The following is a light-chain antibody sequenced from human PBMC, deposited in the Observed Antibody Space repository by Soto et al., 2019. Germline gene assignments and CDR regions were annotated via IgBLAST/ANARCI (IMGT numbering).Light chain of an antibody. CDR1: QGIRTW. CDR2: AAS. Sequence: DIQMTQSPSSVSASVGDRVAITCRASQGIRTWLAWYQQKPGKAPKVLIYAASSLQTGVPSRFSGSGFGTDFTLTISSLQPEDFAAYYCQQSYDMPWTFGLGTKVDIK. CDR3: QQSYDMPWT. V-gene: IGKV1-12*01. J-gene: IGKJ1*01.